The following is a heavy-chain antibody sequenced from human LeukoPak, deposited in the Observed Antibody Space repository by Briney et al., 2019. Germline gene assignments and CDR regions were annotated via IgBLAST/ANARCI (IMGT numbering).Heavy chain of an antibody. Sequence: SVKVSCKASGGTFSSYAISWVRQAPGQGLEWMGGIIPIFGTENYAQKFQGRVTITTDESTSTAYMELSSLRSEDTAVYYCARESGVGGYYDSSGSYFDYWGQGTLVTVSS. J-gene: IGHJ4*02. CDR1: GGTFSSYA. CDR2: IIPIFGTE. D-gene: IGHD3-22*01. V-gene: IGHV1-69*05. CDR3: ARESGVGGYYDSSGSYFDY.